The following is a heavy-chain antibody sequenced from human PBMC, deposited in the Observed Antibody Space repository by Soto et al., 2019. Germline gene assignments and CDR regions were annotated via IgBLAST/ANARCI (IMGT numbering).Heavy chain of an antibody. D-gene: IGHD2-2*01. Sequence: QVQLQQWGAGLLKPSETLSLTCAVYGGSFSGYYWSWIRQPPGKGLEWIGEINQRGSTNYNPSLKSRLTISVDTSKTQLSLELSSVTAADTAVYYCARDVPLPQSSYQLFQSQGWFDPWVQGTLVTVSS. CDR2: INQRGST. CDR1: GGSFSGYY. CDR3: ARDVPLPQSSYQLFQSQGWFDP. V-gene: IGHV4-34*02. J-gene: IGHJ5*02.